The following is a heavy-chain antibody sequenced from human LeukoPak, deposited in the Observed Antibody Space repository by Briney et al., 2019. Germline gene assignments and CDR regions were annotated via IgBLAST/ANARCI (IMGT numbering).Heavy chain of an antibody. CDR2: INYNGAIT. Sequence: GGSLRLSCATSGFTFVDYGRSWVRRSPGKGLEWLCAINYNGAITYYAYSVKGRFTISRDNAKNSLYLRMDSLRAEATALYYCARAPLGPSFSVSHFDLWGQGTLVTVSS. V-gene: IGHV3-20*04. J-gene: IGHJ4*02. CDR1: GFTFVDYG. CDR3: ARAPLGPSFSVSHFDL. D-gene: IGHD3-3*02.